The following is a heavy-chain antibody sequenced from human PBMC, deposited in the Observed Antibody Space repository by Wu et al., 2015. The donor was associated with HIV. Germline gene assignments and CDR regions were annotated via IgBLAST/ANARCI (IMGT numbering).Heavy chain of an antibody. CDR2: INPNNDAT. J-gene: IGHJ5*02. D-gene: IGHD4-23*01. CDR1: GYNFIGYY. Sequence: QVLLLQSGAELKKPGASVKVSCKASGYNFIGYYIHWVRQAPGQGLEWMGWINPNNDATNYAQNFQGRVTMTLDTSISTAYMEISRLRSGDTAVYYCARDYGGFSFISTTLNWFDPWGQGTLATVSS. V-gene: IGHV1-2*02. CDR3: ARDYGGFSFISTTLNWFDP.